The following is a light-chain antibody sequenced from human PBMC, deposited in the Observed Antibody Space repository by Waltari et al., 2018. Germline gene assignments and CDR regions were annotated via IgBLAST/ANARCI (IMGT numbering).Light chain of an antibody. J-gene: IGKJ2*01. CDR2: KAS. V-gene: IGKV1-5*03. CDR1: QSISSW. CDR3: QQYNSYSGT. Sequence: DIQMTQSPSTLSASVGDRVTITCRASQSISSWLAWDQQKPGKAPKLLIYKASSLESGVPSRFSGRGSGTEFTLTISSLQPDDFATYYCQQYNSYSGTFGQGTKLEIK.